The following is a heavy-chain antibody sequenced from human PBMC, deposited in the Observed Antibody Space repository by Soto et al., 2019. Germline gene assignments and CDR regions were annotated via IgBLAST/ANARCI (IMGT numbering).Heavy chain of an antibody. CDR2: ISWNSGSI. Sequence: PGGSLRLSCAASGFTFDDYAMHWVRQAPGKGLEWVSGISWNSGSIGYADSVKGRFTISRDNAKNSLYLQMNSLRAEDTALYYCAKDIRRFGVNWFDPWGQGTLVTVSS. CDR1: GFTFDDYA. D-gene: IGHD3-10*01. J-gene: IGHJ5*02. CDR3: AKDIRRFGVNWFDP. V-gene: IGHV3-9*01.